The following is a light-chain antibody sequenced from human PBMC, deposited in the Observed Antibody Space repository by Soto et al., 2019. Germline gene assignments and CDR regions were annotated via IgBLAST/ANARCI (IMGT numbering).Light chain of an antibody. CDR1: QNINRW. Sequence: DIQMTQSPSTLSASVGDRVTITCRASQNINRWLAWYQQKPGEAPRFLIYSASSLESGVPSRFSGNGSGTEFALTISSLQPDDFATYYCQQYDSYPYTFGRGAKVEIK. V-gene: IGKV1-5*03. CDR2: SAS. J-gene: IGKJ2*01. CDR3: QQYDSYPYT.